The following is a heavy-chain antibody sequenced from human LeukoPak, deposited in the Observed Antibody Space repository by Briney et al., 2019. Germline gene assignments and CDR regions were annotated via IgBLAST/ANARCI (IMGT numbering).Heavy chain of an antibody. J-gene: IGHJ4*02. CDR2: ISSSGSTI. D-gene: IGHD3-16*01. Sequence: AGSLRLSCAASRFTFSSYEMNWVRQAPGKGREGVSYISSSGSTIYYADSLKGRFTISRDNAKNSLYLQMNTLRAEDTAVYYCARSVGSYVDYWGQGTLVTVSS. V-gene: IGHV3-48*03. CDR3: ARSVGSYVDY. CDR1: RFTFSSYE.